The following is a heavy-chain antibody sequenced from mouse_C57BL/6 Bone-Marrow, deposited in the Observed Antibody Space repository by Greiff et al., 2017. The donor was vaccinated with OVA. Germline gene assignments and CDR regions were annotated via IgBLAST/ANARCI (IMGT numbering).Heavy chain of an antibody. CDR1: GFNIQDDY. CDR2: IDPENGDT. V-gene: IGHV14-4*01. D-gene: IGHD2-1*01. CDR3: TTPNYCYAMDY. J-gene: IGHJ4*01. Sequence: VQLQQSGAELVRPGASVKLSCTASGFNIQDDYMHWVKQRPEQGLEWIGWIDPENGDTEYASKFQGKATITADTSSNTAYLQLSSLTSEDTAVYYCTTPNYCYAMDYWGQGTSVTVSS.